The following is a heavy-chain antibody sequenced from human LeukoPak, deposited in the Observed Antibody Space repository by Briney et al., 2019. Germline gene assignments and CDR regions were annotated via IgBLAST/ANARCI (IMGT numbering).Heavy chain of an antibody. Sequence: GGSLRLSCAASGFTFSSYAMHWVRQAPGKGLEWVAVISYDGSNKYYADSVKSRFTISRDNSKNTLYLQMNSLRAEDTAVYYCARGKGRDSGAFDIWGQGTMVTVSS. CDR1: GFTFSSYA. CDR3: ARGKGRDSGAFDI. J-gene: IGHJ3*02. V-gene: IGHV3-30-3*01. CDR2: ISYDGSNK. D-gene: IGHD2-15*01.